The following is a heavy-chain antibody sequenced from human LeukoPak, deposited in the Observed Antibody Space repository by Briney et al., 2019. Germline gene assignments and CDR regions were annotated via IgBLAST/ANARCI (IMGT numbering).Heavy chain of an antibody. Sequence: SETLSLTCTVSGASFSSYYWSWLRQPPGKGLEWVAYIFYNGNTKYYPSFKSRVTISVDTSKTQFSLKVTSVTAADTAVYYCARAPRDRGYCGATSCFEYMDVWGRGTTVTISS. CDR1: GASFSSYY. CDR2: IFYNGNT. CDR3: ARAPRDRGYCGATSCFEYMDV. V-gene: IGHV4-59*01. J-gene: IGHJ6*03. D-gene: IGHD2-2*01.